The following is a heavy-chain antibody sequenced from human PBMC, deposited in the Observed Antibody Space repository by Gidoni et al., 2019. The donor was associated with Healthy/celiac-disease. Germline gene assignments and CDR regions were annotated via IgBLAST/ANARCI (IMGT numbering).Heavy chain of an antibody. CDR2: ISGSGGIT. Sequence: EVQLLESGGGLVQPGGSLRLYCAASGFTFSSYAMRVVRQAPGQWREWVSAISGSGGITYSADSVKGRFTISRDKSKNMRYLQMNSLSAEDTAVYYCVTDRYDSSGYGDWYFDLWGRGTLVTVSS. J-gene: IGHJ2*01. V-gene: IGHV3-23*01. CDR1: GFTFSSYA. CDR3: VTDRYDSSGYGDWYFDL. D-gene: IGHD3-22*01.